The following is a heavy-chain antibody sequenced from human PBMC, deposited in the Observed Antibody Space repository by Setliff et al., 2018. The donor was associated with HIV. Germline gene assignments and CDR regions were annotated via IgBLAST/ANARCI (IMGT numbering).Heavy chain of an antibody. V-gene: IGHV3-30-3*01. CDR1: GFNFGSYA. D-gene: IGHD5-18*01. J-gene: IGHJ4*02. CDR3: ARDGGGYNYGSVRYFDY. Sequence: SLRLSCAVSGFNFGSYAIHWVRLAPGQGPQWVALISYDGNNQWYADSVKGRFTISRDNSKNTLHLELNNLRPEDTAVYYCARDGGGYNYGSVRYFDYWSQGTLVTVSS. CDR2: ISYDGNNQ.